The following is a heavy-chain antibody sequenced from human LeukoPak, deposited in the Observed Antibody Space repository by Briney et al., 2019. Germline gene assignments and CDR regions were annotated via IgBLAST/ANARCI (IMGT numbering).Heavy chain of an antibody. D-gene: IGHD3-10*01. CDR1: GDSISNGDFY. J-gene: IGHJ4*02. CDR2: ISYSGSA. CDR3: AVGGQVTKVDS. Sequence: PSETLSLTCTVSGDSISNGDFYWSWIRQHPGEGLEWIGHISYSGSAYYHPSLKSRVTISVDTSKNQFSLKLTSVTAADTAMYYCAVGGQVTKVDSWGQGTLVTVSS. V-gene: IGHV4-31*03.